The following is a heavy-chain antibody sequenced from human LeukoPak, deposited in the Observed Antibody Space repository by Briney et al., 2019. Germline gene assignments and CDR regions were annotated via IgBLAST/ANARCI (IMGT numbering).Heavy chain of an antibody. CDR1: GVTFSDYY. V-gene: IGHV3-11*04. D-gene: IGHD4-17*01. CDR2: ISNSGSTI. J-gene: IGHJ4*02. Sequence: WGTLRLSCAASGVTFSDYYMSWIRQAPGKGLEWVSYISNSGSTIYYADSVKGRFTISRDNAEDSLYLQMNSLRAEDTAVYYCARAETTVTYFDYWGQGTLVTVSS. CDR3: ARAETTVTYFDY.